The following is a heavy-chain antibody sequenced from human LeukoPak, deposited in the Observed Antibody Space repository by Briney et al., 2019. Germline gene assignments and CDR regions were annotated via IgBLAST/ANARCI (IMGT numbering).Heavy chain of an antibody. V-gene: IGHV3-21*01. CDR1: GGSTFRKYD. CDR2: ISSSSSYI. J-gene: IGHJ6*03. CDR3: ARDQKDCSSTSCYWGPYYYYYMDV. Sequence: PGGSLRLSCAASGGSTFRKYDLNWVRQAPGKGLEWVSSISSSSSYIYYADSVKGRFTISRDNAKNSLYLRMNSLRAEDTAVYYCARDQKDCSSTSCYWGPYYYYYMDVWGKGTTVTVSS. D-gene: IGHD2-2*01.